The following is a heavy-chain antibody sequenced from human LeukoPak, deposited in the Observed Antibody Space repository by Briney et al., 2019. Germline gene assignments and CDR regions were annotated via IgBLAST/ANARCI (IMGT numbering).Heavy chain of an antibody. Sequence: PSETLSLSCPVSHFPVQRGCAWSWLRLPPGKGLEWIGGVDHVGKLYYNPSLRSRLTISLDTSQTLFSLSLTSVSAADTAVYFCARGPPLAHCSNYGCYSLHYFDSWGLGSLVTVSS. V-gene: IGHV4-38-2*01. CDR2: VDHVGKL. J-gene: IGHJ4*02. CDR3: ARGPPLAHCSNYGCYSLHYFDS. CDR1: HFPVQRGCA. D-gene: IGHD2-15*01.